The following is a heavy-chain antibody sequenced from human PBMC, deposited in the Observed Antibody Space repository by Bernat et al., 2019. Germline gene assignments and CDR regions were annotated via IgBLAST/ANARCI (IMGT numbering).Heavy chain of an antibody. CDR2: IKQDGSEK. CDR1: GFTFSSHW. V-gene: IGHV3-7*03. D-gene: IGHD5-18*01. J-gene: IGHJ4*02. Sequence: EVQLVESGGGLVQPGGSLRLSCAASGFTFSSHWMSWVRQAPGKGLEWVANIKQDGSEKYYVDSVKGRFTISRDNAKNSLYLQMNSLRAEDTAVYYCARSRRYSYGYFDYWGQGTLVTVSS. CDR3: ARSRRYSYGYFDY.